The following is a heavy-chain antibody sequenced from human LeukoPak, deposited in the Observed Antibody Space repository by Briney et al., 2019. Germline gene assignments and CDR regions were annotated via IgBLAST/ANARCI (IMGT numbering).Heavy chain of an antibody. J-gene: IGHJ5*02. CDR1: GGSFSGYY. Sequence: SETLSLTCAVYGGSFSGYYWSWIRRPPGKGLEWIGEINHSGSTNYNPSLKSRVTISVDTSKNQFSLKLSSVTAADTAVYYCARATWNYKRFDPWGQGTLVTVSS. V-gene: IGHV4-34*01. CDR3: ARATWNYKRFDP. D-gene: IGHD1-7*01. CDR2: INHSGST.